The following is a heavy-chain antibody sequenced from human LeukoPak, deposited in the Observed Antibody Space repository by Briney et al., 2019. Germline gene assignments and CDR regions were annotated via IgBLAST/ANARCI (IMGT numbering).Heavy chain of an antibody. V-gene: IGHV3-23*01. Sequence: GGSLRLSCAASGFTFSSYGMSWVRQAPGKGLEWVSAISGSGGSTYYADSVKGRFTISRDNSKNTLYLQMNSLRAEDTAVYYCAKDFYYYDSSGYYPYYYYYYMDVWGKGTTVTVSS. CDR2: ISGSGGST. CDR1: GFTFSSYG. J-gene: IGHJ6*03. D-gene: IGHD3-22*01. CDR3: AKDFYYYDSSGYYPYYYYYYMDV.